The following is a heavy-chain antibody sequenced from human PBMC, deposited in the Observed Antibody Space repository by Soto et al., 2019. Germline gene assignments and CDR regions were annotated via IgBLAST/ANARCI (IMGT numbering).Heavy chain of an antibody. CDR3: ARGAAAGLDY. Sequence: NPSETLSLTCTVPGGSISSGGYYWSWIRQPPGKGLEWIGYIYYSGSTNYNPSLKSRVTISVDTSKNQFSLKLSSVTAADTAVYYCARGAAAGLDYWGQGTLVTVS. D-gene: IGHD6-13*01. J-gene: IGHJ4*02. CDR1: GGSISSGGYY. CDR2: IYYSGST. V-gene: IGHV4-61*08.